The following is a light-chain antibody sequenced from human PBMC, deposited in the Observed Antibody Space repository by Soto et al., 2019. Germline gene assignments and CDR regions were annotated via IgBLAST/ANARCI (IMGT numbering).Light chain of an antibody. CDR2: GAS. CDR3: QQYGSSPWT. Sequence: IVLTQSPATLSLSPGERATLSCRASQSVSTNYLAWYQQKPGQAPRPLIYGASSRAPGIPDRFSGSGSGTDFTLTISRLEPEDFAVYYCQQYGSSPWTFGQGTKVDIK. CDR1: QSVSTNY. V-gene: IGKV3-20*01. J-gene: IGKJ1*01.